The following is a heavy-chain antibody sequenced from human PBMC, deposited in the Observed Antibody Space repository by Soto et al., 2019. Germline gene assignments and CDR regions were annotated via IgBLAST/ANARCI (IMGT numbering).Heavy chain of an antibody. V-gene: IGHV3-11*01. D-gene: IGHD3-10*01. CDR3: ARDSEFGSHGPLDP. J-gene: IGHJ5*02. CDR1: GFTFSDYY. CDR2: ISSSGSTI. Sequence: GSLRLSCAASGFTFSDYYMSWIRQAPGKGLEWVSYISSSGSTIYYADSVKGRFTISRDNAKNSLYLQMNSLRAEDTAVYYCARDSEFGSHGPLDPWGQGTLVTVSS.